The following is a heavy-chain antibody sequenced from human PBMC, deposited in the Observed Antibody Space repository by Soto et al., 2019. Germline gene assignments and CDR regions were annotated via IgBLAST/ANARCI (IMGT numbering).Heavy chain of an antibody. CDR1: GFTFSSYA. CDR3: VKDSRDFWSGYLPVWYFDL. Sequence: EVQLLESGGGLVQPGGSLRLSCSASGFTFSSYAMHWVRQAPGKGLEYVSAISSNGGSTYYADSVKGRFTISRDNSKNTLYLQMSSLRAEDTAVYYCVKDSRDFWSGYLPVWYFDLWGRGTLVTVSS. CDR2: ISSNGGST. J-gene: IGHJ2*01. V-gene: IGHV3-64D*06. D-gene: IGHD3-3*01.